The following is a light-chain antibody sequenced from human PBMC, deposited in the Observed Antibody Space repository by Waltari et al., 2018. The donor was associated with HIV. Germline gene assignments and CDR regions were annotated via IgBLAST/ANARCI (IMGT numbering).Light chain of an antibody. CDR2: EVS. J-gene: IGLJ1*01. CDR1: TSDIGNYNY. Sequence: QSALTQPAYVSGSPGQSITISCTGTTSDIGNYNYVSWYQHHPGRATKLIIYEVSNRPSGVSNRFSGSKSGNTASLTVSGLHAEDEGDYYCSSYSSSTSPYVFGTGTKVTVV. V-gene: IGLV2-14*01. CDR3: SSYSSSTSPYV.